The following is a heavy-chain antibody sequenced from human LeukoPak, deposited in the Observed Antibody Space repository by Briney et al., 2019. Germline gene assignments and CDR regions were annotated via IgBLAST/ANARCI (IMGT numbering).Heavy chain of an antibody. CDR1: GGSFSGYY. V-gene: IGHV4-34*01. CDR2: IKHSGST. CDR3: ARAVYYYGSGSYRH. D-gene: IGHD3-10*01. J-gene: IGHJ4*02. Sequence: PSETLSLTCAVYGGSFSGYYWSWIRQPPGKGLGWIGEIKHSGSTNYNPSLKSRVTISVNTSKNQFSLKLSSVTAADTAVYYCARAVYYYGSGSYRHWGQGTLVTVSS.